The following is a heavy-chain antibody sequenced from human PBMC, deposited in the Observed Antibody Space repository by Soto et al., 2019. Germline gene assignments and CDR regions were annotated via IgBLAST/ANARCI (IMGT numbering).Heavy chain of an antibody. CDR1: GFTFDDYA. CDR2: ISWNSGSI. V-gene: IGHV3-9*01. J-gene: IGHJ2*01. CDR3: AKDSSSIAARPDWYFDL. D-gene: IGHD6-6*01. Sequence: PGGSLRLSCAASGFTFDDYAMHWVRQAPGKGLEWVSGISWNSGSIGYADSVKGRFTISRDNAKNSLYLQMNSLRAEDTALYYCAKDSSSIAARPDWYFDLWVRGTLVTVSS.